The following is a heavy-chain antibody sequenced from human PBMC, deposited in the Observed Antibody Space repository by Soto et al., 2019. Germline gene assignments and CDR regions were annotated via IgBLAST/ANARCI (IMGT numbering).Heavy chain of an antibody. CDR1: GFTFSSYG. CDR2: IWYDGSDK. CDR3: AKGGGTTLPLDS. J-gene: IGHJ4*02. D-gene: IGHD1-7*01. V-gene: IGHV3-33*06. Sequence: QVQLVESGGGVVQPGRSLRLSCAASGFTFSSYGMHWVRQAPGKGLEWVAVIWYDGSDKFYADSVKGRFTISRDNSKNTLYLQMHSLTAEDTAVDYGAKGGGTTLPLDSWGQGTLVTVSS.